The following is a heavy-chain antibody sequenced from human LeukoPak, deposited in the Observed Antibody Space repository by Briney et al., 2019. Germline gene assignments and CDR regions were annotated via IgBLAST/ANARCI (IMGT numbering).Heavy chain of an antibody. CDR2: IYYSGST. D-gene: IGHD6-13*01. Sequence: SETLSLTCTVSGGSISSYYWSWIRQPPGKGLEWIGYIYYSGSTNYNPSLKSRVTISVDTSKNQFSLKLSSVIAADTAVYYCARGYSSSWSREVNWFDPWGQGTLVTVSS. J-gene: IGHJ5*02. CDR3: ARGYSSSWSREVNWFDP. CDR1: GGSISSYY. V-gene: IGHV4-59*01.